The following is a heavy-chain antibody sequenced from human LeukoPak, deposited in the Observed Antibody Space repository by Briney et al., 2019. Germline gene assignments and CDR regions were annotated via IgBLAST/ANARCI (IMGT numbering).Heavy chain of an antibody. CDR1: GFTFSNYW. V-gene: IGHV3-33*08. J-gene: IGHJ4*02. D-gene: IGHD6-19*01. CDR3: ARQAVAIDN. Sequence: GGSLRLSCAASGFTFSNYWMSWVRQAPGKGLEWVAVIWYDGSNKYYADSVKGRFTISRDNSKNTLYLQMNSLRAEDTAVYYCARQAVAIDNWGQGTLVTVSS. CDR2: IWYDGSNK.